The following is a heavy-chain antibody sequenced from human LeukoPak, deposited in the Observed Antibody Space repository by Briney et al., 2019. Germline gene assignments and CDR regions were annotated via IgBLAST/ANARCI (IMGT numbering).Heavy chain of an antibody. CDR1: GFTFSSYA. CDR2: IIDSGGST. CDR3: TKVYMWGMAARHLDY. J-gene: IGHJ4*02. D-gene: IGHD6-6*01. V-gene: IGHV3-23*01. Sequence: GGSLSLSCAASGFTFSSYAMRWVRQAPGKELEWLSAIIDSGGSTYYNASVKGRFTISRDKSKNTLYLQMNSLRAEDTAVYYCTKVYMWGMAARHLDYWGQGTLVTVSA.